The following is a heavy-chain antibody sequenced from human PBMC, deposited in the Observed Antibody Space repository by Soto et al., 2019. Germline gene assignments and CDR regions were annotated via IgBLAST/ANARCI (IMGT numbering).Heavy chain of an antibody. Sequence: QVQLVQSGGELKKPGDSLKVSCKASGYTFSNFGVSWVRQAPGQGLEWMGWIVTYNGNTNSAQKFQDRLTMTTDTSTAPAYMELRSLTYDDTAVYSSARGPQSPGWRGKWFDPWGQGTLVTVSS. V-gene: IGHV1-18*01. CDR2: IVTYNGNT. J-gene: IGHJ5*02. CDR1: GYTFSNFG. CDR3: ARGPQSPGWRGKWFDP. D-gene: IGHD6-19*01.